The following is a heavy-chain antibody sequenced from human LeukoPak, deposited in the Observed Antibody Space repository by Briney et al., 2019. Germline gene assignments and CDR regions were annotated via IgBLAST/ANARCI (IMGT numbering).Heavy chain of an antibody. CDR2: ISHDRSNS. V-gene: IGHV3-30-3*01. J-gene: IGHJ4*02. CDR1: GFTFSNYA. CDR3: ARDLSGSYMSDY. D-gene: IGHD3-10*01. Sequence: GGSLRLSCAASGFTFSNYAMHWARQAPGKGLEWVAFISHDRSNSCHADSVKGRFTISRDNSKSTLYLQMNSLTDEDAAVYYCARDLSGSYMSDYWGQGTLVTVSS.